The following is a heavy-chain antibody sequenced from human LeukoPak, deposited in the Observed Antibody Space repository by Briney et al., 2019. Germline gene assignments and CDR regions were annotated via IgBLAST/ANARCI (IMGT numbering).Heavy chain of an antibody. CDR1: GGSISSSSYY. V-gene: IGHV4-39*01. CDR2: IYYSGST. CDR3: ARGYTSSWYFGNWFDP. J-gene: IGHJ5*02. D-gene: IGHD6-13*01. Sequence: SETLSLTCTASGGSISSSSYYWGWIRQPPGKGLEWIGYIYYSGSTYYNPSLKSRVTISVDTSKNQFSLKLSSVTAADTAVYYCARGYTSSWYFGNWFDPWGQGTLVTVSS.